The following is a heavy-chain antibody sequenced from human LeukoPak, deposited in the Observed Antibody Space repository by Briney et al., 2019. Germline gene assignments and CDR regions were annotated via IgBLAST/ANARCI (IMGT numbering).Heavy chain of an antibody. D-gene: IGHD4-17*01. V-gene: IGHV3-23*01. CDR1: GLTFSSHW. J-gene: IGHJ4*02. CDR3: AKHKESYGDSCFDDY. CDR2: ISGSDYRT. Sequence: GGSLRLSCAASGLTFSSHWMHWVRQAPGKGLVWVSVISGSDYRTNYADSVKGRFTISRDNFKNTLYLQMNSLRAEDTAVYYCAKHKESYGDSCFDDYWGQGTLVTVSS.